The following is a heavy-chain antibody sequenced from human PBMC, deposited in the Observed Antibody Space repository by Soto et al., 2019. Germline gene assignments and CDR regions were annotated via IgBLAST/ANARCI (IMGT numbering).Heavy chain of an antibody. J-gene: IGHJ4*02. CDR3: AKRSSSSTFDY. D-gene: IGHD6-6*01. Sequence: PGGSLRLSCAASGFTFSSFGMNWVRQAPGKGPEWVSSISAGSQYIDYADSVKGRLTISRDNAKNSLYLQMNSLRAEDTAVYYCAKRSSSSTFDYWGQGTLVTVSS. CDR1: GFTFSSFG. CDR2: ISAGSQYI. V-gene: IGHV3-21*04.